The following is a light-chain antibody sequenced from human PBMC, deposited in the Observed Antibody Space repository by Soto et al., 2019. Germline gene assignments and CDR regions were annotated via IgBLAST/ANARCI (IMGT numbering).Light chain of an antibody. J-gene: IGKJ5*01. CDR1: QGISTL. CDR2: FAS. Sequence: DIPMTQCPSSLSASVGDTVTITCRASQGISTLLAWYQQKPGKAPKYLIYFASSLPSGVPSRFNGSGSGIDFTLTISSLQAEDFATYYCQQFHSYPITFGQGTRLEIK. V-gene: IGKV1D-16*01. CDR3: QQFHSYPIT.